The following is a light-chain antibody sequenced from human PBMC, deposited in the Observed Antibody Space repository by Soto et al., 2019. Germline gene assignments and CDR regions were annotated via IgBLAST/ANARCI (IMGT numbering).Light chain of an antibody. Sequence: IVLTQSPATLSLSPGEGATLSCRASQSIFSRYLAWYQQIPGQAPRLLIYSTSTRATGVPDRFSGSGSGTDFALTIRRLEPGDFAVYYCQHFGNSQYTFGEGTKLEIK. CDR3: QHFGNSQYT. CDR1: QSIFSRY. CDR2: STS. J-gene: IGKJ2*01. V-gene: IGKV3-20*01.